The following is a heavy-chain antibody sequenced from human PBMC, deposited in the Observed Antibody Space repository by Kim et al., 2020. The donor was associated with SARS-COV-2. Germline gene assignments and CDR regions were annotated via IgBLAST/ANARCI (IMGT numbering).Heavy chain of an antibody. Sequence: GGSLRLSCAASGFTFSSYWMTWVRQAPGKGLERVANIKQDGNQKYYVDSVKGRFTISRDNAKNSLYLQMNSLRAEDTAVYYCAREGDLYSSGKDAFDIWG. CDR1: GFTFSSYW. V-gene: IGHV3-7*01. CDR3: AREGDLYSSGKDAFDI. J-gene: IGHJ3*02. CDR2: IKQDGNQK. D-gene: IGHD6-19*01.